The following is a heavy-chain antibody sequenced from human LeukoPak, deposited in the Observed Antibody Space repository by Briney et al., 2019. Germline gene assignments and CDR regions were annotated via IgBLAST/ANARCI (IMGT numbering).Heavy chain of an antibody. V-gene: IGHV3-33*08. CDR3: ARTGLPSITVAGYFDY. CDR1: GFTFSSYS. Sequence: GGSLRLSCAASGFTFSSYSMNWVRQAPGKGLEWVAVIWYDGSNKYYADSVKGRFTISRDNSKNTLYVQMNSLRAEDTAVYYCARTGLPSITVAGYFDYWGQGTLVTVSS. D-gene: IGHD6-19*01. CDR2: IWYDGSNK. J-gene: IGHJ4*02.